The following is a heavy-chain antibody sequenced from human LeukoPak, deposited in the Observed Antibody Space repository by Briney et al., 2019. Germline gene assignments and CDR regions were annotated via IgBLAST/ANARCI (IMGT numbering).Heavy chain of an antibody. J-gene: IGHJ4*02. V-gene: IGHV4-59*08. CDR1: GGSISSYY. D-gene: IGHD5-12*01. CDR3: ARQDIVATIDY. CDR2: IYYSGST. Sequence: PSETLSLTCTVSGGSISSYYWSWIRQPPGKGLEWIGYIYYSGSTNYNPSLKSRVTISVDTSKNQFSLKLRFVTASDTAVYYCARQDIVATIDYWGQGTLITVSS.